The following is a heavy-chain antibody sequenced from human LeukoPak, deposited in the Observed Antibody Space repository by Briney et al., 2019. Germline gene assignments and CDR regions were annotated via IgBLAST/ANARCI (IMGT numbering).Heavy chain of an antibody. V-gene: IGHV4-4*07. Sequence: SETLSLTCTVSGGSISSYYWTWLRQPAGKGLEWIGRIYPSGSTNYNPSLKSRVTMSVDTSKNQFSLKLSSVTAADTAVYYCARENSGSYREFDYWGQGTLVTVS. CDR3: ARENSGSYREFDY. CDR2: IYPSGST. CDR1: GGSISSYY. D-gene: IGHD1-26*01. J-gene: IGHJ4*02.